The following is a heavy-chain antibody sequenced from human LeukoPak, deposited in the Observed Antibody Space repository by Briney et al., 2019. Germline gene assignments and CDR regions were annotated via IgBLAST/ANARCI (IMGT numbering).Heavy chain of an antibody. CDR1: GYTFTGYY. Sequence: ASVKVSCKASGYTFTGYYMHWVRQAPGQGLEWMGCINANSGGTNYAQKFQGRVTMTTDTSTSTAYMELRSLRSDDTAVYYCARDLPYSSSWESIDYWGQGTLVTVSS. J-gene: IGHJ4*02. D-gene: IGHD6-13*01. CDR2: INANSGGT. V-gene: IGHV1-2*02. CDR3: ARDLPYSSSWESIDY.